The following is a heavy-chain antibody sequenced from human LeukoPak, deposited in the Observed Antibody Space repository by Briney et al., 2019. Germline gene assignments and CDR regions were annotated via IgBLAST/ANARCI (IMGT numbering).Heavy chain of an antibody. CDR3: TRDVTSYGHFDS. V-gene: IGHV3-21*01. J-gene: IGHJ4*02. CDR1: GFTFSDYH. Sequence: GGSLRLSCAASGFTFSDYHMNWVRQAPRKGLEWVAYISSASNYIYYADSVKGRLTVSRDNAKNSLYLQMDSLRAEDTAVYYCTRDVTSYGHFDSWGQGTLVTVAS. D-gene: IGHD3-16*01. CDR2: ISSASNYI.